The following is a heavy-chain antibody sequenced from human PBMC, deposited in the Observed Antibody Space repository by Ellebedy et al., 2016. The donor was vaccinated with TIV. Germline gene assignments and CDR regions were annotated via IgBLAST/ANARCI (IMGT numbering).Heavy chain of an antibody. CDR1: GYTFTSYG. J-gene: IGHJ4*02. CDR3: ARGTGYCSSTSCYDWFWFDY. Sequence: ASVKVSXXASGYTFTSYGISWVRQAPGQGLEWMGWISAYNGNTNYAQKLQGRVTMTTDTSTSTAYMELRSLRSDDTAVYYCARGTGYCSSTSCYDWFWFDYWGQGTLVTVSS. D-gene: IGHD2-2*03. CDR2: ISAYNGNT. V-gene: IGHV1-18*01.